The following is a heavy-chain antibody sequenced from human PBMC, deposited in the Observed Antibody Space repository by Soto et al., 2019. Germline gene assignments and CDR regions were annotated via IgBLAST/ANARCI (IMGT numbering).Heavy chain of an antibody. V-gene: IGHV5-51*01. CDR2: IYPGDSDT. CDR3: ARRGYVVVVPAAIQVIAAAGDAFDI. CDR1: GYSFTSYW. Sequence: GESLKISCKGSGYSFTSYWIGWVRQMPGKGLEWMGIIYPGDSDTRYSPSFQGQVTISADKSISTAYLQWSSLKASDTAMYYCARRGYVVVVPAAIQVIAAAGDAFDIWGQGTMVTVS. D-gene: IGHD2-2*02. J-gene: IGHJ3*02.